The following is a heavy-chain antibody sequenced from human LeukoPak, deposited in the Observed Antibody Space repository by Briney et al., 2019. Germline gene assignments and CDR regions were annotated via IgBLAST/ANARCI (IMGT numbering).Heavy chain of an antibody. J-gene: IGHJ3*02. D-gene: IGHD3-10*01. CDR1: GDSVSSNSAA. V-gene: IGHV6-1*01. CDR3: ARVQGASYYYGSGSYFPHAFDI. CDR2: TYYRSKWYN. Sequence: SQTLSLTCAISGDSVSSNSAAWNWIRQSPSRGLEWLGRTYYRSKWYNDYAVSVKSRITINPDTSKNQFSLQLNSVTPEDTAVYYCARVQGASYYYGSGSYFPHAFDIWGQGTTDTVSS.